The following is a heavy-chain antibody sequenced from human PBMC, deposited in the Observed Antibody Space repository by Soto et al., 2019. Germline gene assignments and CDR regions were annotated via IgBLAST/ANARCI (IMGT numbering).Heavy chain of an antibody. J-gene: IGHJ5*02. CDR3: ARSPVVAATKNWFDP. CDR1: GGSFSGYY. Sequence: QVQLQQWGAGLLKPSETLSLTCAVYGGSFSGYYWSWIRQPPGKGLEWIWEINHSGSTNYNPSLKRRVNISVDTSKNQFSLKLSSVTAADTAVYYCARSPVVAATKNWFDPWGQGTLVTVSS. V-gene: IGHV4-34*01. D-gene: IGHD2-15*01. CDR2: INHSGST.